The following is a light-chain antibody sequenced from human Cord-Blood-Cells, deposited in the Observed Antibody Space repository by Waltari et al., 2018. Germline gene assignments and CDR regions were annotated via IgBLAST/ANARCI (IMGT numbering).Light chain of an antibody. CDR3: CSYAGSSTSVV. CDR2: EGS. Sequence: QSALTQPASVSGSPGQSITISCTGTSSDVGSYNLVSWYQQHPGKAPKLMIYEGSKRPSGVSNRFSASKSGNTASRTISGLQAEDEADYYCCSYAGSSTSVVFGGGTKLTVL. CDR1: SSDVGSYNL. V-gene: IGLV2-23*01. J-gene: IGLJ2*01.